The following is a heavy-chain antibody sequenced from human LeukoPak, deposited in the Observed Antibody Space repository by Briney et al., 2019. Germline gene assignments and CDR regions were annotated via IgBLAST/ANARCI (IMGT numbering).Heavy chain of an antibody. V-gene: IGHV1-18*01. CDR3: ARASRMVRGAFDV. D-gene: IGHD3-10*01. CDR1: GYSFTNYA. CDR2: ISACNGGT. J-gene: IGHJ3*01. Sequence: ASVKVSCKGSGYSFTNYALAWVRQAPGQGLEWVGWISACNGGTAYAQKLQDRVTLTTDTATRTVYIELRSLTSDDTAKYYCARASRMVRGAFDVWGQGTMVTVSS.